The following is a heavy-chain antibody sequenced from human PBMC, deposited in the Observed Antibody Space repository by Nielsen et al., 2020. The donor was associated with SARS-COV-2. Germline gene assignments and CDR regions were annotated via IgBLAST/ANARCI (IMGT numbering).Heavy chain of an antibody. CDR2: IRGSGDKT. CDR1: GFTFTSYA. D-gene: IGHD1-26*01. CDR3: ARFGRIVDVGGGTTFPDVFDV. V-gene: IGHV3-23*01. Sequence: GGSLRLSCAASGFTFTSYAMAWVRQAPAKGLEWVSGIRGSGDKTYYAAPVKGRFTISRDNSKDTLDLQMNSLRVEDTAVYFCARFGRIVDVGGGTTFPDVFDVWGQGTAVTVSS. J-gene: IGHJ3*01.